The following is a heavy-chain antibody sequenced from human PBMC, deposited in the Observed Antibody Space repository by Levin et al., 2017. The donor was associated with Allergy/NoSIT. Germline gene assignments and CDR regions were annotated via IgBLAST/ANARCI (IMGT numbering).Heavy chain of an antibody. D-gene: IGHD6-19*01. CDR1: GFTFSSYG. CDR3: ATWNRIAVAGTRGFGY. V-gene: IGHV3-30*03. CDR2: ISYDGSNK. Sequence: GGSLRLSCAASGFTFSSYGMHWVRQAPGKGLEWVAVISYDGSNKYYADSVKGRFTISRDNSKNTLYLQMNSLRAEDTAVYYCATWNRIAVAGTRGFGYWGQGTLVTVSS. J-gene: IGHJ4*02.